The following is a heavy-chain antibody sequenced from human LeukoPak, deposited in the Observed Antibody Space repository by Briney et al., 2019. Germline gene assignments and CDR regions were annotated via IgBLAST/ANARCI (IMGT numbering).Heavy chain of an antibody. V-gene: IGHV3-74*01. J-gene: IGHJ4*02. D-gene: IGHD6-13*01. CDR2: IKSDGSST. CDR3: VRDSSKWYYDY. Sequence: GGSLRLSCAASGFMFSRYWMHWVRQAPGKGLVWVSHIKSDGSSTTYADSVKGQFTISRDNAKSTLYLQMNSLRVEDTAVYYCVRDSSKWYYDYWGQGTLVTVSS. CDR1: GFMFSRYW.